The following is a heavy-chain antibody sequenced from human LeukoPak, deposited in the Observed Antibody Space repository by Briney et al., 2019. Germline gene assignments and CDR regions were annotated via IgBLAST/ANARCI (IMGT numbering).Heavy chain of an antibody. CDR3: AKDRSYGSGSYWLDFDY. CDR1: GFTLSNFW. V-gene: IGHV3-7*03. J-gene: IGHJ4*02. Sequence: GSLRLSCAVSGFTLSNFWMAWVRQAPGKGLEWVANIKQDGSEKYYADSVKGRFTISRDNAKNSLYLQMNTLRVEDTALYYCAKDRSYGSGSYWLDFDYWGQGTLVTVSS. CDR2: IKQDGSEK. D-gene: IGHD3-10*01.